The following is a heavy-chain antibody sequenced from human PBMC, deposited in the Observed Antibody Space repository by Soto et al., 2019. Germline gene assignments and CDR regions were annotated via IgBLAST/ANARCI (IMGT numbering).Heavy chain of an antibody. CDR3: AKDRYTSDTAGFDH. CDR1: GFSFSSYA. D-gene: IGHD3-16*02. V-gene: IGHV3-23*01. Sequence: EVQLLESGGGLVQPGESLRLSCAVSGFSFSSYAMSWVRQTPGKGLEWVSTVSASGSITHSADSVKGRFTISRDNSQNTLYLQMNGLRAEATAVYYCAKDRYTSDTAGFDHWGPGTLVTVSS. J-gene: IGHJ4*02. CDR2: VSASGSIT.